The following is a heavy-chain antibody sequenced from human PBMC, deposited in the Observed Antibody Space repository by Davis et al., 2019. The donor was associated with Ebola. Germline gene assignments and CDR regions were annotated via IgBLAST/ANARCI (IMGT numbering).Heavy chain of an antibody. CDR2: MNPNSGFT. CDR3: ATYRGGIYYHGMDV. D-gene: IGHD3-16*01. Sequence: ASVKVSCKASGYTFTNYEINWVRQATKQGLEWMGWMNPNSGFTGYSERFQGRLTLTRNTSINSAYMELRGLRSKDTAVYYCATYRGGIYYHGMDVWGQGTTVTVSS. J-gene: IGHJ6*02. CDR1: GYTFTNYE. V-gene: IGHV1-8*01.